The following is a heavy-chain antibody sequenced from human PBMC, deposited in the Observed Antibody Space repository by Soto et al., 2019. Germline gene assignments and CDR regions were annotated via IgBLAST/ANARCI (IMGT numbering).Heavy chain of an antibody. CDR1: GASITSRGSY. V-gene: IGHV4-30-4*01. J-gene: IGHJ6*02. Sequence: QVQLQESGPGLVKPSQTLSLTCSVSGASITSRGSYWTWIRQPPGKGLEWIGHLSYSWNTFYNSSLRSRLTRSVDTSKNQFSLKMTSVTAADTAVYFCARETMWPSGSYYYYHMDVWGQGTTVPVSS. CDR2: LSYSWNT. CDR3: ARETMWPSGSYYYYHMDV. D-gene: IGHD3-10*01.